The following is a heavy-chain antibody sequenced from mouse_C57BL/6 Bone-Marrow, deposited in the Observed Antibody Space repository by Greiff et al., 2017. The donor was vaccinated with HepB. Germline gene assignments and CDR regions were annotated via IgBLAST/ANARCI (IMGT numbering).Heavy chain of an antibody. Sequence: EVNVVESGGGLVKPGGSLKLSCAASGFTFSDYGMHWVRQAPEKGLEWVAYISSGSSTIYYADTVKGRFTISRDNAKNTLFLQMTSLRSEDTAMYYCARIGTYYSNPWFAYWGQGTLVTVSA. D-gene: IGHD2-5*01. V-gene: IGHV5-17*01. CDR2: ISSGSSTI. CDR3: ARIGTYYSNPWFAY. CDR1: GFTFSDYG. J-gene: IGHJ3*01.